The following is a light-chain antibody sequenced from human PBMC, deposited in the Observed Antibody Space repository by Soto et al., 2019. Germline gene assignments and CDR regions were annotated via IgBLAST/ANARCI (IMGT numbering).Light chain of an antibody. CDR2: DAS. V-gene: IGKV3-20*01. CDR1: QSVSSN. CDR3: HQYYRTPRT. J-gene: IGKJ1*01. Sequence: SQSVSSNLAWYQQKPGQAPRLLIYDASSRATGTPDRFSGTGSATDFTLTISRLEPEDFAVYYCHQYYRTPRTFGQGTKVDIK.